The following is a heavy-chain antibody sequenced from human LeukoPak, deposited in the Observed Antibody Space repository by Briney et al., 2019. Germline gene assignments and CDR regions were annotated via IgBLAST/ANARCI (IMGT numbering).Heavy chain of an antibody. J-gene: IGHJ6*02. CDR2: IYYSGST. Sequence: SETLSLTCTVSGGSISNYYLNWIRQPPGKGLEWIGYIYYSGSTNYNPALKSRVTISRDTSKNEFSLKLTSVTAADTAVYYCARAPPIYHYYYGMDVWGQGTTVTVSS. CDR1: GGSISNYY. V-gene: IGHV4-59*01. CDR3: ARAPPIYHYYYGMDV.